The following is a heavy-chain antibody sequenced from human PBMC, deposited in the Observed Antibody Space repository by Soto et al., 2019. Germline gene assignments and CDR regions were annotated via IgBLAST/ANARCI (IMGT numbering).Heavy chain of an antibody. Sequence: SETLSLTCTVSGGSISDYYWSWIRQPPGKGLEWIGYFSYDGGTNNSPSLKSRATISGDTSKNQLSLNTLRAEDTAVYYCAKLPAGAGYYTHDSWGQGTLVTVSS. V-gene: IGHV4-59*12. CDR3: AKLPAGAGYYTHDS. D-gene: IGHD3-3*01. J-gene: IGHJ4*02. CDR1: GGSISDYY. CDR2: FSYDGGT.